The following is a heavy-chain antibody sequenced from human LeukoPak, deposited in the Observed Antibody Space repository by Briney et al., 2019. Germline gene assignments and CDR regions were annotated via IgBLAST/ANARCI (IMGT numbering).Heavy chain of an antibody. D-gene: IGHD3-10*01. Sequence: SETLSLTCTASGDSINNFYWSWNRQPAGKGLEWIRSLYTSGSTNYNPSLKSRVTMSVDTSKNQFSLRLSSVTAADTAVYYCARHNYFGSGSRSLEFDYWGQGTLVTISS. CDR2: LYTSGST. CDR3: ARHNYFGSGSRSLEFDY. CDR1: GDSINNFY. V-gene: IGHV4-4*07. J-gene: IGHJ4*02.